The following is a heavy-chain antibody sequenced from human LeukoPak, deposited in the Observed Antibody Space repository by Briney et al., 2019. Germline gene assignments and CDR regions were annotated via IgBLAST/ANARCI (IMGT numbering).Heavy chain of an antibody. CDR3: AKDREVPAATNWFDP. Sequence: AGGSLRLSCAASAFTFRTFDMHWVRQAPGKGLEWVSAISGSGGSTYYADSVKGRFTISRDNSKNTLYLQMNSLRAEDTAVYYCAKDREVPAATNWFDPWGQGTLVTVSS. CDR2: ISGSGGST. CDR1: AFTFRTFD. J-gene: IGHJ5*02. D-gene: IGHD2-2*01. V-gene: IGHV3-23*01.